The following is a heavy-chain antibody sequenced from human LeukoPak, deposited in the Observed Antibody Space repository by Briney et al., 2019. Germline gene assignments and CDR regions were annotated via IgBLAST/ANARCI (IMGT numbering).Heavy chain of an antibody. CDR2: IYYSGST. J-gene: IGHJ6*03. CDR1: GGSISSSSYY. Sequence: SETLSLTCTVSGGSISSSSYYWGWIRQPPGKGLEWIGSIYYSGSTYYNPSLKSRVTISVDTSKNQFSLKLSSVTAADTAVYYCARLDVSHSYMDVWGKGTTVTVSS. D-gene: IGHD3-9*01. V-gene: IGHV4-39*01. CDR3: ARLDVSHSYMDV.